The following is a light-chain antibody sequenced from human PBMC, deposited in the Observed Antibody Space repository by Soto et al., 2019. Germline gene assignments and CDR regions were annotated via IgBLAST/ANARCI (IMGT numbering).Light chain of an antibody. CDR2: GAS. V-gene: IGKV3-20*01. J-gene: IGKJ2*01. Sequence: EIVLTQSPGTLSLSPGDRATVSCRASQSVSSAWLAWYQQKPGQAPRLLIYGASSRATGIPDRFSGSGSGTDFTLTISRLEPEDFAVYYCQQYGSSPPYTFGQGTKLEIK. CDR3: QQYGSSPPYT. CDR1: QSVSSAW.